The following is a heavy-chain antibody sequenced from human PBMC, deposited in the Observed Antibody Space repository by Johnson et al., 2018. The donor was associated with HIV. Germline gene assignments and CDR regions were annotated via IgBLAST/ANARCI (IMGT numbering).Heavy chain of an antibody. J-gene: IGHJ3*02. D-gene: IGHD2-8*01. CDR3: ARYNGVDSSSSGQTDI. CDR1: GFTFSSYA. CDR2: ISYDGSNK. Sequence: QVQLVESGGGVVQPGGSLRLSCAASGFTFSSYAMHWVRQAPGKGLEWVAVISYDGSNKYYADSVKGRFTISRDNSKNTLYLQMNSLRAEDTALYYCARYNGVDSSSSGQTDIWGQGTMVTVSS. V-gene: IGHV3-30*04.